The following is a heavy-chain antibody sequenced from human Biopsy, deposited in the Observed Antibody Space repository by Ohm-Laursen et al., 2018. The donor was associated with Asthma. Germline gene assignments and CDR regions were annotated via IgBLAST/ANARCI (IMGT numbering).Heavy chain of an antibody. Sequence: VSVKVSCKASGYTFNAYYIHWVRQAPGQEFEWMGRINPNSGNTHYAHKFQGRVTMTRDTSISTVYMELTRLRSDDTAVYYCARAPQPQNYGSGNAQYGLDVWGQGTTVTVSS. V-gene: IGHV1-2*06. CDR2: INPNSGNT. CDR1: GYTFNAYY. J-gene: IGHJ6*02. D-gene: IGHD3-10*01. CDR3: ARAPQPQNYGSGNAQYGLDV.